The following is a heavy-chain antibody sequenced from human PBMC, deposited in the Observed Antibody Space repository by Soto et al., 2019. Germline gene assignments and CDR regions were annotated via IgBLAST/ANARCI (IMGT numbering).Heavy chain of an antibody. CDR3: AKDYDLMNYYYYYGMDV. V-gene: IGHV3-23*01. D-gene: IGHD3-3*01. Sequence: GGSLRLSCAASGFTFSTYAMSWVRQAPGKGLEWVSVISGSGTSTYYADSVKGRFIISRDNSKNTLYLQTNSLRAEDTAVYYCAKDYDLMNYYYYYGMDVWGQGTTVTVSS. CDR2: ISGSGTST. J-gene: IGHJ6*02. CDR1: GFTFSTYA.